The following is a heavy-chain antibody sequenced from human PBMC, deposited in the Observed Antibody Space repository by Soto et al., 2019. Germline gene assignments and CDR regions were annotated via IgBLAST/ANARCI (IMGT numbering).Heavy chain of an antibody. D-gene: IGHD5-18*01. CDR1: GFSLSNAAMG. CDR2: IFSCDAK. J-gene: IGHJ5*02. CDR3: ARAVDRAISDIWFDP. Sequence: GPTLVNPTESLTLTCTVSGFSLSNAAMGVSCIRQPPAKSLDWLAHIFSCDAKSYRTSLETRLTVSKDTSKSQVVLTMTNMDPLDTATYYCARAVDRAISDIWFDPWGQGTQVTVSS. V-gene: IGHV2-26*01.